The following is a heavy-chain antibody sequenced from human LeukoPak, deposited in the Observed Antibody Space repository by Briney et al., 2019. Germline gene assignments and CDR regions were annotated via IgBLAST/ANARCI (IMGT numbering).Heavy chain of an antibody. CDR1: GFTFSSYE. J-gene: IGHJ4*02. CDR3: AREEDSSGYYVALMGY. CDR2: ISSSGSTI. Sequence: TGGSLRLSCAASGFTFSSYEMNWVRQAPGKGLEWVSYISSSGSTIYYADSVRGRFTISRDNAENSLYLQMNSLRAEDTAVYYCAREEDSSGYYVALMGYWGQGTLVTVSS. V-gene: IGHV3-48*03. D-gene: IGHD3-22*01.